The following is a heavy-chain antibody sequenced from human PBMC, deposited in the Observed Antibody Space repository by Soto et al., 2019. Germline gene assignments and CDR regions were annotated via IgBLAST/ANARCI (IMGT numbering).Heavy chain of an antibody. J-gene: IGHJ4*02. D-gene: IGHD5-18*01. V-gene: IGHV4-30-2*01. CDR2: IYHSGST. CDR1: GGSISSGGYS. CDR3: ARAGSGYGYSKPSYFDY. Sequence: QLQLQESGSGLVKPSQTLSLTCAVSGGSISSGGYSWSWIRQPPGKGLEWIGYIYHSGSTYYNPSPKSRVTISVDRSKNQFSLKLSSVTAADTAVYYCARAGSGYGYSKPSYFDYWGQGTLVTVSS.